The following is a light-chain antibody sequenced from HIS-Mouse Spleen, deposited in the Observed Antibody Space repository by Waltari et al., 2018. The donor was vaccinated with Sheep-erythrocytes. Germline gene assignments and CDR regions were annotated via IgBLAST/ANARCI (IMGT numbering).Light chain of an antibody. V-gene: IGKV4-1*01. CDR2: RAS. CDR3: QQYYSTLT. J-gene: IGKJ4*01. CDR1: QSVLYSSNNKNY. Sequence: DIVMTQSPDSLAVSLGERATINCKSSQSVLYSSNNKNYLAWYQQKPGQPPKLLIYRASTREAGVPDRVSGSGSRTDFTLTISSLQAEDVAVYYCQQYYSTLTFGGGTKVEIK.